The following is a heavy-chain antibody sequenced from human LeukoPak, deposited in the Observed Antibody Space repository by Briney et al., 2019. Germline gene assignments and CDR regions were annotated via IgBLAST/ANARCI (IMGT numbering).Heavy chain of an antibody. J-gene: IGHJ4*02. V-gene: IGHV4-59*01. CDR1: GGSISSYY. Sequence: ETLSLTCTVSGGSISSYYWSWIRQPPGKGLEWIGYIYYSGSTNYNPSLKSRVTISVDTSKNQFSLKLSSVTAADTAVYYCARDIYYYDSSGSRVFDYWGQGTLVTVSS. CDR3: ARDIYYYDSSGSRVFDY. CDR2: IYYSGST. D-gene: IGHD3-22*01.